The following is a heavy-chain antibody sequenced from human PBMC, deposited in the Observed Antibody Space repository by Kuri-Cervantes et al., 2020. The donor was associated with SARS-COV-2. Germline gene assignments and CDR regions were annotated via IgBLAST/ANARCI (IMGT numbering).Heavy chain of an antibody. V-gene: IGHV4-34*01. J-gene: IGHJ4*02. Sequence: ESLKISCAVYGGSFSGYYWSWIRQPPGKGLEWIGSIYYSGSTYYNPSLKSRVTISVDTSKNQFSLKLSSVTAADTAVYYCARHPQNYYDYVWGSYRKYYFDYWGQGTLVTVSS. CDR3: ARHPQNYYDYVWGSYRKYYFDY. CDR1: GGSFSGYY. D-gene: IGHD3-16*02. CDR2: IYYSGST.